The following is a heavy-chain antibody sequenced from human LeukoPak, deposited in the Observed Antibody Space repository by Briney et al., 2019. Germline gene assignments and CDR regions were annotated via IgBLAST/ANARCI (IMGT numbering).Heavy chain of an antibody. V-gene: IGHV3-73*01. D-gene: IGHD6-13*01. J-gene: IGHJ4*02. CDR3: SGLGIAAAGTDY. CDR2: IRGKVNSYAT. Sequence: PGGSLRLSCAASGFTFSSYEMHWVRQASGKGLEWVGRIRGKVNSYATEYAASVKGRFTISRDDSRNTAYLQMNSLKTEDTAVYYCSGLGIAAAGTDYWGQGTLVTVSS. CDR1: GFTFSSYE.